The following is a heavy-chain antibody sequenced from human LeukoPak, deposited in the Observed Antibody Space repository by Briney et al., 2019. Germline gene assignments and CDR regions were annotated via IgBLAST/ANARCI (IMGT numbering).Heavy chain of an antibody. CDR3: ARARTAMVQSPLDY. D-gene: IGHD5-18*01. CDR1: GFTFSSYA. CDR2: ISYDGSNK. J-gene: IGHJ4*02. Sequence: GGFLRLSCAASGFTFSSYAMHWVRQAPGKGLEWVAVISYDGSNKYYADSVKGRFTISRDNSKNTVYLQMNSLRADDTAVYYCARARTAMVQSPLDYWGQGTLVTVSS. V-gene: IGHV3-30*04.